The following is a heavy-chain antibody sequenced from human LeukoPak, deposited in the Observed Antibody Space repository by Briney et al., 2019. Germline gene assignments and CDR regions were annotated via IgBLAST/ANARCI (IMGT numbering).Heavy chain of an antibody. Sequence: SETLSLTCTVSGYSISTGYYWDWIRQPPGKGLEWIGEINHSGSTNYNPSLKSRVTISVDTSKNQFSLKLSSVTAADTAVYYCARRRWGNYYYYYMDVWGKGTTVTISS. V-gene: IGHV4-38-2*02. D-gene: IGHD7-27*01. CDR1: GYSISTGYY. CDR2: INHSGST. CDR3: ARRRWGNYYYYYMDV. J-gene: IGHJ6*03.